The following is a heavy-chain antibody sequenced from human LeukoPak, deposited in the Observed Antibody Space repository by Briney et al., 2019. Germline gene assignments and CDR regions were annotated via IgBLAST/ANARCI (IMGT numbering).Heavy chain of an antibody. V-gene: IGHV4-59*08. Sequence: SETLSLTCTVSGGSISSYYWSWIRQPPGKGLEWIGYIYYSESTNYNPSLKSRVTISVDTSKNQFSLKLSSVTAADTAVYYCARHSSYSGYSVLRRLYYFDYWGQGTLVTVSS. CDR2: IYYSEST. D-gene: IGHD5-12*01. CDR3: ARHSSYSGYSVLRRLYYFDY. J-gene: IGHJ4*02. CDR1: GGSISSYY.